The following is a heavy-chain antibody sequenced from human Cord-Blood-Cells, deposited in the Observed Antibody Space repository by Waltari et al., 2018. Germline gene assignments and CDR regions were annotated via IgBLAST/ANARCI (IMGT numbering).Heavy chain of an antibody. CDR1: GYPLPGNH. J-gene: IGHJ4*02. CDR3: ASQLGMNL. Sequence: QGPRGESGAEVKKPRASRTVPCQRSGYPLPGNHMHWVRQAPGQGLEWMGWINPNSGGTNYAQKFQGRVTMTRDTSISTAYMELSRLRSDDTAVYYCASQLGMNLWGQGTLVTVSS. V-gene: IGHV1-2*02. CDR2: INPNSGGT. D-gene: IGHD7-27*01.